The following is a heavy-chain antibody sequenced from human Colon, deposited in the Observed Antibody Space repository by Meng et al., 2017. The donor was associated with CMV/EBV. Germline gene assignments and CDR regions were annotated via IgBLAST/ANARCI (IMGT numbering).Heavy chain of an antibody. D-gene: IGHD2-2*01. V-gene: IGHV3-21*01. J-gene: IGHJ2*01. CDR2: ISSSSGYI. CDR3: ARSRDIVLEPASIGWYFDL. CDR1: LSGYT. Sequence: LSGYTMYGVRQAPGKGLESVSSISSSSGYIFYADSVKGRFTISRDNADNSLSLQMNSLRVEDTAVYYCARSRDIVLEPASIGWYFDLWGRGTLVTVSS.